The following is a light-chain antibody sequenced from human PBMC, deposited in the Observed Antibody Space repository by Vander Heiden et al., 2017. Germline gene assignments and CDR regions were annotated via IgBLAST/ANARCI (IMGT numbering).Light chain of an antibody. J-gene: IGKJ4*01. CDR1: QSLLHSNGYNY. CDR2: LGY. V-gene: IGKV2-28*01. Sequence: DIVMTQSPLSLPVTPGEPASISCRSSQSLLHSNGYNYLDWYLQKPGQSPQLLIYLGYNRASGVPDRFSGSGSGTDFTLKISRVEAEDVGVYYCRQGLQTPLTFGGGTKVEIK. CDR3: RQGLQTPLT.